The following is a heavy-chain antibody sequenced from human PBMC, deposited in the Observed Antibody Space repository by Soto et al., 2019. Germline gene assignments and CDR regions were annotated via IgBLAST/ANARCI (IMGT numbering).Heavy chain of an antibody. CDR1: GFSFSNYW. D-gene: IGHD2-8*01. Sequence: QLVESGGGLVQPGGSLRLSCAASGFSFSNYWMSWFRQAPGKGLEWVANIKQDGSNKYYVDSVKGRFTLSRDNAKNSLYLQMNSLRAEDTAVYYCARGTHCTNGVCYYFDYWGQGTLVTVSS. CDR3: ARGTHCTNGVCYYFDY. V-gene: IGHV3-7*03. CDR2: IKQDGSNK. J-gene: IGHJ4*02.